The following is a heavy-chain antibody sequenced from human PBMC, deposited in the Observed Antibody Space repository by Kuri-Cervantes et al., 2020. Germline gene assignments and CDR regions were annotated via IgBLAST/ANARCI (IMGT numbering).Heavy chain of an antibody. D-gene: IGHD3-22*01. CDR1: GYTLTELS. J-gene: IGHJ4*02. V-gene: IGHV1-24*01. Sequence: ASVKVSCKVSGYTLTELSMHWVRQAPGKGLEWRGGFDPEDGETIYAQKFQGRVTMTEDTSTDTAYMELSSLRSEDTAVYYCATPDPYYYDSSGSDVVRYWGQGTLVTVSS. CDR3: ATPDPYYYDSSGSDVVRY. CDR2: FDPEDGET.